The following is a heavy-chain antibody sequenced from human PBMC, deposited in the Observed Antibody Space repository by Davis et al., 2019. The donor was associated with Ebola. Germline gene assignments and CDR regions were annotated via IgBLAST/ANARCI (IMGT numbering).Heavy chain of an antibody. CDR3: ARGEVRYCSSTSCYNYGMDV. Sequence: MPSETLSLTCTVSGGSISSGDYYWSWIRQPPGKGLEWIGYLYYSGSTYYNPSLKSRVTISVDTSKNQFSLKLSSVTAADTAVYYCARGEVRYCSSTSCYNYGMDVWGQGTTVTVSS. V-gene: IGHV4-30-4*01. CDR2: LYYSGST. CDR1: GGSISSGDYY. D-gene: IGHD2-2*02. J-gene: IGHJ6*02.